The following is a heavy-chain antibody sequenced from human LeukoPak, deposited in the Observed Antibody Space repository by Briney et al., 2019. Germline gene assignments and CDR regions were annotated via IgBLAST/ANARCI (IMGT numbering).Heavy chain of an antibody. CDR2: ISHSGTT. Sequence: SETLSLTCGVSGGSISSINWWSWVRQPPGKGLEWIGEISHSGTTNYRPSLKSRVTMSIDKSMNQISLNLSSVTAADTAVYYCARVNAGTAAVSYGPFDYWGQGTLVTVSS. CDR3: ARVNAGTAAVSYGPFDY. J-gene: IGHJ4*02. V-gene: IGHV4-4*02. CDR1: GGSISSINW. D-gene: IGHD5-18*01.